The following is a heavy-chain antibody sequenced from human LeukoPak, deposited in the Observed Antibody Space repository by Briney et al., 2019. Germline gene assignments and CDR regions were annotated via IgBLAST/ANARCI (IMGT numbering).Heavy chain of an antibody. CDR2: IYYSGNT. D-gene: IGHD1-26*01. V-gene: IGHV4-59*01. CDR1: GGSISTYY. J-gene: IGHJ3*02. CDR3: ERVGMGSFDI. Sequence: SETLSLTCTVSGGSISTYYWSWIRQSPGKGLEWIGYIYYSGNTNCNPSLKSRVTISVDTSKNQFSLKLSSVTAADTAVYYCERVGMGSFDIWGQGTMVTVSS.